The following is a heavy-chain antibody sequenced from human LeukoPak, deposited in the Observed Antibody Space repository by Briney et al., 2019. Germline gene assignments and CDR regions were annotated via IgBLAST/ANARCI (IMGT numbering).Heavy chain of an antibody. V-gene: IGHV3-48*03. CDR2: ISSGAVSI. CDR1: GFTFSSFE. J-gene: IGHJ4*02. D-gene: IGHD6-13*01. Sequence: GSLRLSCAASGFTFSSFEMNWVRQAPGKGLEWVSSISSGAVSIYYADSVKGRFTISRDNAKNSLYLQMNSLRAEDTAVYYCARVGVFSSSWLLYWGQGTLVTASS. CDR3: ARVGVFSSSWLLY.